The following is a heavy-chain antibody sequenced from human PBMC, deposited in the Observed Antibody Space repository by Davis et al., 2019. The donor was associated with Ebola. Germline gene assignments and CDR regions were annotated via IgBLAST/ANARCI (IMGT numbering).Heavy chain of an antibody. CDR1: GGSINIRSYY. D-gene: IGHD6-13*01. Sequence: SETLSPPCTVSGGSINIRSYYWGWIRQPPGKGLAWIGYIYHSGSTYYNPSLKSRVTISVDRSKNQFSLKLSSVTAADTAVYYCARTFVSSKSDYYYGMDVWGQGTTVTVSS. CDR2: IYHSGST. V-gene: IGHV4-30-2*01. CDR3: ARTFVSSKSDYYYGMDV. J-gene: IGHJ6*02.